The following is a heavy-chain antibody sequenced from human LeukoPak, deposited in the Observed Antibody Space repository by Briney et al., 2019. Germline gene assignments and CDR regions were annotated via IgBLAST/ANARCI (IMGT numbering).Heavy chain of an antibody. J-gene: IGHJ5*02. CDR1: GGSISSYY. CDR2: IYTSGST. CDR3: ARETVTTLFGNWFDP. V-gene: IGHV4-4*07. D-gene: IGHD4-17*01. Sequence: SETLSLTCTVSGGSISSYYWSWIRQPAGKGLEWIGRIYTSGSTNYNPSLKSRVTMSVDTSKNQFSLKLSSVTAADTAVYYCARETVTTLFGNWFDPWGQGTLVTVSS.